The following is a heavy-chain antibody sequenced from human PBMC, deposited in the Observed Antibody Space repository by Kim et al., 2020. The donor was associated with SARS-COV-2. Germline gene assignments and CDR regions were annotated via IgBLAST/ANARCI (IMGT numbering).Heavy chain of an antibody. V-gene: IGHV3-33*01. CDR1: GFTFSSYG. J-gene: IGHJ3*02. D-gene: IGHD3-22*01. CDR2: IWYDGSNK. CDR3: ARAIASYDSSGYLAFDI. Sequence: GGSLRLSCAASGFTFSSYGMQWVRQAPGKGLEWVAVIWYDGSNKYYADSVKGRFTISRDNSKNTLYLQMNSLRAEDTAVYYCARAIASYDSSGYLAFDIWGQGTMVTVSS.